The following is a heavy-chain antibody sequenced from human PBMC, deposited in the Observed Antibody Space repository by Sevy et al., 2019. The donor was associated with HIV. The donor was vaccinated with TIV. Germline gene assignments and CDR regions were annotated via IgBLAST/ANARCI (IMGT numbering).Heavy chain of an antibody. J-gene: IGHJ4*01. Sequence: ASVKVSCKASGYAFNGFYMHWVPQAPGQGLEWMGWINPHSGDTRVAQKFQGRVTLTSDTSITSAYMEVTSLTSDDTAVYYCAKASGYGYGYVANFDYWGQGTLVTVSS. V-gene: IGHV1-2*02. CDR1: GYAFNGFY. CDR2: INPHSGDT. CDR3: AKASGYGYGYVANFDY. D-gene: IGHD5-18*01.